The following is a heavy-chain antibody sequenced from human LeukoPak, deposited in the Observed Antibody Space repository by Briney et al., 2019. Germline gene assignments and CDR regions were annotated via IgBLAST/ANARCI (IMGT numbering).Heavy chain of an antibody. J-gene: IGHJ5*02. CDR1: GFTFSSYA. V-gene: IGHV3-23*01. D-gene: IGHD1-14*01. Sequence: PGGSLRLSCAASGFTFSSYAMSWVRQAPGKGLEWVSAISGSGGSTYCAGSVKGRFTISRDNSKNTLYLQMNSLRAEDTAVYYCAKSSPNRVNANWFDPWGQGTLVTVSS. CDR3: AKSSPNRVNANWFDP. CDR2: ISGSGGST.